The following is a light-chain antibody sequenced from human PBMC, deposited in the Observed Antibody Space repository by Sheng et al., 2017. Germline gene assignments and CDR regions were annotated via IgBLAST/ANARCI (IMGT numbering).Light chain of an antibody. Sequence: IVMTQSPLSLPVTPGDPASISCRSSQSLLHRNGHNYLDWYLQRPGQSPQLLIYLGSNRASGVPDRFSGSGSGTDFTLKISRVEAEDVGVYYCMQGTHWPRTFGQGTKVEIK. V-gene: IGKV2-28*01. CDR3: MQGTHWPRT. CDR1: QSLLHRNGHNY. CDR2: LGS. J-gene: IGKJ1*01.